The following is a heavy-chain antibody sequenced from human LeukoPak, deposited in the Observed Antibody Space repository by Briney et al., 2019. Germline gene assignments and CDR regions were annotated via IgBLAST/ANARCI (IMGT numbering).Heavy chain of an antibody. V-gene: IGHV1-46*01. Sequence: ASVKVSCKASGYTSTSYYMHWVRQAPGQGLEWMGIINPSGGSTSYAQKFQGRVTMTRDTSTSTVYMELSSLRSEDTAVYYCARVATYYYDSSGYFDYWGQGTLVTVSS. CDR2: INPSGGST. D-gene: IGHD3-22*01. CDR3: ARVATYYYDSSGYFDY. CDR1: GYTSTSYY. J-gene: IGHJ4*02.